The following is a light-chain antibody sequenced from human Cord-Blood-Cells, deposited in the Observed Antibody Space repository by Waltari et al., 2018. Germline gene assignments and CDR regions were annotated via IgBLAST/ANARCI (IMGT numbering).Light chain of an antibody. CDR2: DVS. CDR1: SSDVGGYNY. V-gene: IGLV2-11*01. J-gene: IGLJ1*01. CDR3: SSYTSSSTRV. Sequence: QSALTQPRSVSGSPGQSVTISCTGTSSDVGGYNYVSWYQQHPGKAPKLMIYDVSKRPSGVSNRFSGSKSGTTASLTISGLQAEDEADYYCSSYTSSSTRVFGTGTKVTVL.